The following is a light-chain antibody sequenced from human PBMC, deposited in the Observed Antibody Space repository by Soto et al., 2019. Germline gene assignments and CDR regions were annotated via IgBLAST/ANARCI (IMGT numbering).Light chain of an antibody. J-gene: IGLJ1*01. V-gene: IGLV2-14*03. CDR1: SSDVGGYNY. Sequence: QSVLTQPASVSGSPGQSVTISCTGTSSDVGGYNYVSWYLHHPGKAPKLIIYDVSNRPSGVSNRFSGSKSGNTASLTVSGLQAEDEADYYCCSYTSSITYVFGTGTKVTVL. CDR3: CSYTSSITYV. CDR2: DVS.